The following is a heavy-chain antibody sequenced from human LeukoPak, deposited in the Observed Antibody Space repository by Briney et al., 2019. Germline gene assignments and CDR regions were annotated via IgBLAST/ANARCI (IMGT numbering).Heavy chain of an antibody. Sequence: ASVKVSCQASGYTFTGYYMHWVRQAPGQGLEWVGWINPDSGGTNYAQKFQGRVTMTRDTSIRTAYMELSRLRSDDTAVYYCARVDDRGHYYDSSGPRKLFDYWGQGTLVTVSS. CDR2: INPDSGGT. J-gene: IGHJ4*02. CDR3: ARVDDRGHYYDSSGPRKLFDY. CDR1: GYTFTGYY. V-gene: IGHV1-2*02. D-gene: IGHD3-22*01.